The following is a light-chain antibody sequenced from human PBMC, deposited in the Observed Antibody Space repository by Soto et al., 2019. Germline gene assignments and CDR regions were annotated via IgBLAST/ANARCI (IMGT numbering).Light chain of an antibody. CDR2: GAS. V-gene: IGKV3-15*01. CDR1: QSVNSN. CDR3: QQYNSWPRT. J-gene: IGKJ1*01. Sequence: EIVMTQSPATLSLSPGERATLSCRASQSVNSNLAWYQQKAGQAPRLLVYGASTRATTIPARFSGSGSGTEFTLSISSLQSEDFAVYYCQQYNSWPRTFGQGTKVDIK.